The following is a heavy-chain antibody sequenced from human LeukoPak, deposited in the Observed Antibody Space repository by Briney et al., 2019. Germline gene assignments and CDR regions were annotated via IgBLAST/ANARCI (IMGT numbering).Heavy chain of an antibody. CDR3: ARVDSSSWYGYYYYYMDV. CDR2: MNPNSGNT. V-gene: IGHV1-8*01. Sequence: ASVKVSCKASGYTFTSYDINWVRQATGQGLEGMGWMNPNSGNTGYAQKFQGRVTMTRNTSISTAYMELSSLRSEDTAVYYCARVDSSSWYGYYYYYMDVWGKGTTVTVSS. CDR1: GYTFTSYD. D-gene: IGHD6-13*01. J-gene: IGHJ6*03.